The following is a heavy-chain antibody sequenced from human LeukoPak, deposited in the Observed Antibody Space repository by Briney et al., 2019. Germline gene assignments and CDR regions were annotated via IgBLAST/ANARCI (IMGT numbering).Heavy chain of an antibody. CDR2: ISGSGGST. CDR3: AKDGAPYCYDSSGYVDY. D-gene: IGHD3-22*01. J-gene: IGHJ4*02. V-gene: IGHV3-23*01. CDR1: GFTFSSYA. Sequence: GGSLRLSCAASGFTFSSYAMSWVRQAPGKGLEWVSAISGSGGSTYYADSVKGRFTISRDNSKNTLYLQMNSLRAEDTAVYYCAKDGAPYCYDSSGYVDYWGQGTLVTVSS.